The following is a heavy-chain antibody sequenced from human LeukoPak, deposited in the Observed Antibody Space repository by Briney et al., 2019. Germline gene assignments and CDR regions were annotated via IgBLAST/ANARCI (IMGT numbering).Heavy chain of an antibody. V-gene: IGHV3-21*01. D-gene: IGHD5-24*01. CDR1: GFTFSSYS. Sequence: GGSLRLSCAASGFTFSSYSMNWVRQAPGKGLEWVSSISSSSSYIYYADSVKGRFTISRDNAKNSLYLQMNSLRAEDTAVYYCARAGRRDGYNSAFDYWSQGTLVTVSS. CDR3: ARAGRRDGYNSAFDY. CDR2: ISSSSSYI. J-gene: IGHJ4*02.